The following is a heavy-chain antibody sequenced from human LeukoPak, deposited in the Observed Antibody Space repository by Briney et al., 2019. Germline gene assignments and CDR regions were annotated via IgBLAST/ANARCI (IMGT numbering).Heavy chain of an antibody. D-gene: IGHD4/OR15-4a*01. CDR3: ARRAGAYSHPYDY. CDR2: IRYDGNNK. V-gene: IGHV3-30*02. Sequence: GGSLRLSCAASGFTFSTYGMHWVRQAPGKGLEWVAFIRYDGNNKDYADSVKGRFTISRDNSKNTLYLQMNSLRAEDTAVYYCARRAGAYSHPYDYWGQGTLVTVSS. CDR1: GFTFSTYG. J-gene: IGHJ4*02.